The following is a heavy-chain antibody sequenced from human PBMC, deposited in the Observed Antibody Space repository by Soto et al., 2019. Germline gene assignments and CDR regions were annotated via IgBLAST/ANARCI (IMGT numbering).Heavy chain of an antibody. CDR1: GGSVSSGSYY. CDR2: IYYFGST. V-gene: IGHV4-61*01. CDR3: AREADEDSSGYYFAFDI. Sequence: SETLSLTCTVSGGSVSSGSYYWSWIRQPPGKGLEWIGYIYYFGSTNYNPSLKSRVTISVDTSKNQFSLKLSSVTAADTAVYYCAREADEDSSGYYFAFDIWGQGTMVT. J-gene: IGHJ3*02. D-gene: IGHD3-22*01.